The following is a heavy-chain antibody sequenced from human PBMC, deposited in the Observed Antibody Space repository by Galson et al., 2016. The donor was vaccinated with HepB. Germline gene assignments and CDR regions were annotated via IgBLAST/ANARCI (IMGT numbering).Heavy chain of an antibody. CDR3: ARSGSYYDRAGYYRDPFDY. Sequence: SLRLSCAASGFTFSGYGMHWVRQAPGKGLEWVAVIWFDGSKTYYADSVKGRVTISRANAKNTLSLQMNSLRAEDTALYYCARSGSYYDRAGYYRDPFDYWGQGTLVTVSS. CDR2: IWFDGSKT. D-gene: IGHD3-22*01. CDR1: GFTFSGYG. V-gene: IGHV3-33*01. J-gene: IGHJ4*02.